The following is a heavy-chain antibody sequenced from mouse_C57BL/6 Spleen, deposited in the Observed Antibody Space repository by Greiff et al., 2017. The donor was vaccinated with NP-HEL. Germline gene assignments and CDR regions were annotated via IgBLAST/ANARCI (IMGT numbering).Heavy chain of an antibody. CDR2: ISDGGSYT. Sequence: EVHLVESGGGLVKPGGSLKLSCAASGFTFSSYAMSWVRQTPEKRLELVATISDGGSYTYYPDNVKGRFTISRDNAKNNLYLQMSHLKSEDTAMYYCARVYSNYRYFDVWGTGTTVTVSS. V-gene: IGHV5-4*01. CDR1: GFTFSSYA. J-gene: IGHJ1*03. CDR3: ARVYSNYRYFDV. D-gene: IGHD2-5*01.